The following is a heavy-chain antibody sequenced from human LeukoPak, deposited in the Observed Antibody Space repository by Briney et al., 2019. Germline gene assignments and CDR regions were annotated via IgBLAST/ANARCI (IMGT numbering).Heavy chain of an antibody. CDR3: AKDSGYYDSSGYFNWFDP. Sequence: PSETLSLTCTVSGGSISSSSYYWGWIRQPPGKGLEWIGSIYYSGSTYYNPSLKSRVTISVDTSKNQFSLKLSSVTAADTAVYYCAKDSGYYDSSGYFNWFDPWGQGTLVTVSS. V-gene: IGHV4-39*02. CDR2: IYYSGST. J-gene: IGHJ5*02. D-gene: IGHD3-22*01. CDR1: GGSISSSSYY.